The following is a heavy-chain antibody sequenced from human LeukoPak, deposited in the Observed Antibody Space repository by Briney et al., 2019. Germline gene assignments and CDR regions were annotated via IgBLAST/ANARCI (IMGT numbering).Heavy chain of an antibody. CDR3: ASGAVRHIVVVTAIPETFDY. CDR1: GGTFSSYA. Sequence: SVKVPCKASGGTFSSYAISWVRQAPGQGLEWMGRIIPIFGTANYAQKFQGRVTITTDDSTSTAYMELSSLRSEDTAVYYCASGAVRHIVVVTAIPETFDYWGQGTLVTVSS. D-gene: IGHD2-21*02. V-gene: IGHV1-69*05. J-gene: IGHJ4*02. CDR2: IIPIFGTA.